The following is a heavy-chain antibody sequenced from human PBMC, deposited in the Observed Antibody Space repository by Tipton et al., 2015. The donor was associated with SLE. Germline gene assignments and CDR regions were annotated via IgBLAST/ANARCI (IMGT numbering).Heavy chain of an antibody. D-gene: IGHD4-17*01. CDR2: IYHSGST. J-gene: IGHJ2*01. V-gene: IGHV4-34*01. CDR1: GGSFSGYY. CDR3: ARARLGYGDYERWYFDL. Sequence: TLSLTCAVYGGSFSGYYWSWIRQPPGKGLEWIGSIYHSGSTYYNPSLKSRVTISVDTSKNQFSLKLSSVTAADTAVYYCARARLGYGDYERWYFDLWGRGTLVTVSS.